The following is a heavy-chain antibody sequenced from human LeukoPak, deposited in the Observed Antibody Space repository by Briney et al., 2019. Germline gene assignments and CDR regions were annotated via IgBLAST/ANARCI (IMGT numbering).Heavy chain of an antibody. CDR3: ARGTPRYSSSYLDY. CDR1: GGSISSSSYY. J-gene: IGHJ4*02. Sequence: SETLSLTCTVSGGSISSSSYYWSWIRQPPGKGLEWIGYIYYSGSTNYNPSLKSRVTISVDTSKNQFSLKLSSVTAADTAVYYCARGTPRYSSSYLDYWGQGTLVTVSS. CDR2: IYYSGST. D-gene: IGHD6-13*01. V-gene: IGHV4-61*05.